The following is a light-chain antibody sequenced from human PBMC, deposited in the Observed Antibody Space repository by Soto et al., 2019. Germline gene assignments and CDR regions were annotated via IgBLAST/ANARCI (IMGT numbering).Light chain of an antibody. Sequence: EIVMTQSPATLSVSPGETATLSCRASQSLTSYLSWYQQKPDQAARLLISGISTRATDIPARFSGSGSGTEFTLTISSLQSEDFAVYYCQQYNNWPLTFGGGTKVDIK. V-gene: IGKV3-15*01. CDR1: QSLTSY. CDR2: GIS. CDR3: QQYNNWPLT. J-gene: IGKJ4*01.